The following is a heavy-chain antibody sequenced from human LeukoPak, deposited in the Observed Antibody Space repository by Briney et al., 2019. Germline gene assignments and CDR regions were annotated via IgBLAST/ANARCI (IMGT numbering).Heavy chain of an antibody. V-gene: IGHV3-33*02. CDR1: GFTFSNYG. CDR3: ARGRDGYNYYYYYYMDV. D-gene: IGHD5-24*01. Sequence: GGSLRLSCAASGFTFSNYGMHWVRQAPGKGLEWLAIMWYDGSIKYYADSAKGRFTISRDNSKNTVFLQMNSLRAEDTTVYYCARGRDGYNYYYYYYMDVWGKGTTVTVSS. J-gene: IGHJ6*03. CDR2: MWYDGSIK.